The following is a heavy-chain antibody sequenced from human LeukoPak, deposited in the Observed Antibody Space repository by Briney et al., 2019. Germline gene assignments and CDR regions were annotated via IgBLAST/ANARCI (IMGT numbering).Heavy chain of an antibody. CDR2: ISSGGGTT. CDR1: GFTFSSSG. Sequence: PGGSLRLSCAASGFTFSSSGMSWVRQAPRKGLEWVSGISSGGGTTHYADSVKGRFTISRDNSKNILYLQMDSLSTEDTAVYYCAKAFREYGSSSYSSFDIWGQGTMVTVSS. V-gene: IGHV3-23*01. D-gene: IGHD6-13*01. J-gene: IGHJ3*02. CDR3: AKAFREYGSSSYSSFDI.